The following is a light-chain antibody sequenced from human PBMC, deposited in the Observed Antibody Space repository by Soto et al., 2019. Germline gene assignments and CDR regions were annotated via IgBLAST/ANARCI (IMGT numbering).Light chain of an antibody. V-gene: IGKV2-28*01. CDR2: MAS. CDR3: MQAVQTPWS. J-gene: IGKJ1*01. CDR1: QSLLHSNGFNY. Sequence: EIVLTQSPLSLPVILGEPASISCRSSQSLLHSNGFNYLDWYLQRPGQSPQLLIYMASSRASGVPDRFSGSGSGTDFTLKITRVEGDDLGVYYCMQAVQTPWSFGQGTKVEIK.